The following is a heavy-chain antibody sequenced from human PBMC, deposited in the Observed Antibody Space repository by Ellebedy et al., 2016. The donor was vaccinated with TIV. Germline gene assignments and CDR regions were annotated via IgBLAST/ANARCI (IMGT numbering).Heavy chain of an antibody. J-gene: IGHJ4*02. D-gene: IGHD3-22*01. CDR2: NSSSGGA. Sequence: MPSETLSLTCTVSGGSISTYFWSWIRQPPGKGLEWIGYNSSSGGAKYSPSLKSRVTISLDTSKNQFSLKLTSVTPADTVVYFCVRHYYESSGSTNYFDYWGQGTLVTVSS. V-gene: IGHV4-59*01. CDR3: VRHYYESSGSTNYFDY. CDR1: GGSISTYF.